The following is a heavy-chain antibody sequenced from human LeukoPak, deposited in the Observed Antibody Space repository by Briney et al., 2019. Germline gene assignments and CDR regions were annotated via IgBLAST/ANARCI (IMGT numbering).Heavy chain of an antibody. D-gene: IGHD3-22*01. CDR3: ARAQAYYDSSGSPTNHFDY. V-gene: IGHV3-21*01. CDR1: GFTFSSYS. Sequence: GGSLRLSCAASGFTFSSYSMNWVRQAPGKGLEWVSSISSSSSYIYYADSVKGRFTISRDNAKNSLYLQMNSLRAEDTAVYYRARAQAYYDSSGSPTNHFDYWGQGTLVTVSS. J-gene: IGHJ4*02. CDR2: ISSSSSYI.